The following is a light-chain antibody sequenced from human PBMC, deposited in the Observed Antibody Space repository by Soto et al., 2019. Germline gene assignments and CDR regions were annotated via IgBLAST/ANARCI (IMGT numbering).Light chain of an antibody. J-gene: IGKJ1*01. V-gene: IGKV1-5*03. CDR2: KAS. Sequence: DIQMTQSPSTLSASVGDRVTITCRASQSISTWLAWYQQEPGKAPKLLIHKASSLQSGGPSGFSGSGSGTDFTLTISSLHPDDFATYYCQQYNSYSPTFGQGTKVDIK. CDR1: QSISTW. CDR3: QQYNSYSPT.